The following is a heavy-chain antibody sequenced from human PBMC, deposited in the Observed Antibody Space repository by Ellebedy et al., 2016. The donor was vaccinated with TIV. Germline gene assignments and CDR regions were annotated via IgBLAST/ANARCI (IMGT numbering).Heavy chain of an antibody. CDR2: ISYDGTTK. CDR3: ARDPVGVGPAFDV. Sequence: PGGSLRLSCTVSGLTFSSYPIHWVRLAPGKGLQWVTLISYDGTTKYNADSVKGRFTISRDNSKDTLFLQMNSLRAEDTAIYFCARDPVGVGPAFDVWGQGTMVTVSS. CDR1: GLTFSSYP. V-gene: IGHV3-30-3*01. J-gene: IGHJ3*01. D-gene: IGHD4-23*01.